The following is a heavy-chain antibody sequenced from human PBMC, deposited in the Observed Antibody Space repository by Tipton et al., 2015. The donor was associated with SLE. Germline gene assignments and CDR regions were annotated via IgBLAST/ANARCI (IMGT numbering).Heavy chain of an antibody. Sequence: LRLSCAVYGGSFSHYYWSWIRQPPGKGLEWIGEINHSGSTNYNPSLKSRVTISVDTSKNQFSLKLSSVTAADTVVYYCAKSSIAAPRVDYWGQGTLVTVSS. CDR3: AKSSIAAPRVDY. D-gene: IGHD6-6*01. CDR2: INHSGST. V-gene: IGHV4-34*01. J-gene: IGHJ4*02. CDR1: GGSFSHYY.